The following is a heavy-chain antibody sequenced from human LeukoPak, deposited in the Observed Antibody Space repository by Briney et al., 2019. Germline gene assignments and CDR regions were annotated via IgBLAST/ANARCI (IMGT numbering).Heavy chain of an antibody. Sequence: PGGSLRLSCAASGFTFSSYWMHWVRHAPGKGLVWVSRINSDGSSTSYADSVKGRFTISRDNAKNTLYLQMNSLRAEDTAVYYCARDAPYSSGWYSYFQHWGQGTLVTVSS. V-gene: IGHV3-74*01. CDR1: GFTFSSYW. D-gene: IGHD6-19*01. CDR2: INSDGSST. CDR3: ARDAPYSSGWYSYFQH. J-gene: IGHJ1*01.